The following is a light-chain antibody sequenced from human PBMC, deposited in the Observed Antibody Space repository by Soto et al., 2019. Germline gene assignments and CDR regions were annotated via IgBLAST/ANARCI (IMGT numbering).Light chain of an antibody. J-gene: IGLJ1*01. Sequence: QSVLTQPASVSGSPGQSITISCPGTSSEVGSYNLVSWYQQHPGKAPKLMIYEGSKRPSGVSNRFSGSKSGNTASLTISGLQAEDEADYYCCSYAGSSTSYVFGTGTKVTVL. V-gene: IGLV2-23*01. CDR1: SSEVGSYNL. CDR3: CSYAGSSTSYV. CDR2: EGS.